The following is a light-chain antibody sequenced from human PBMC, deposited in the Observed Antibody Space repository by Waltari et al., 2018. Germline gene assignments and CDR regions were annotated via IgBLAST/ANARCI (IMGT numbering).Light chain of an antibody. V-gene: IGKV3-20*01. J-gene: IGKJ1*01. Sequence: VVLTQSPGTLSLSPGASATLSCRASEKITSSYIAWYQQKPGQAPRLLIFTAAYRATGVPARFSGSGSGTDFVLPISRLEPEDFAVYYCQYYNSAPRTFGQGTKVDIK. CDR2: TAA. CDR3: QYYNSAPRT. CDR1: EKITSSY.